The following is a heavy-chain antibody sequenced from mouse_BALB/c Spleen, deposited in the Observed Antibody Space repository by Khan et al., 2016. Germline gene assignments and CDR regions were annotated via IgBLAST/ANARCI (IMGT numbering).Heavy chain of an antibody. J-gene: IGHJ3*01. D-gene: IGHD1-1*01. CDR3: ERAGYYGYLAY. CDR2: INPDSSTI. Sequence: EVKLLESGGGLVQPGGSLRLSCAASGFDFSRYWMSWVRQAPGKGLEWIGEINPDSSTINYTPSLKHKFIISRDNAKNTLYLQMSKVRSEDTALYYCERAGYYGYLAYRGQGTLVTVSA. V-gene: IGHV4-1*02. CDR1: GFDFSRYW.